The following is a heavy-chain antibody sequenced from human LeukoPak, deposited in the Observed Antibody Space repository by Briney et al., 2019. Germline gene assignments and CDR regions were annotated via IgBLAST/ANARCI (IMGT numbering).Heavy chain of an antibody. V-gene: IGHV3-30-3*01. D-gene: IGHD3-10*01. CDR2: ISYDGSNK. Sequence: GRSLRLSCAASGFTLNTFAMHWVRQAPGKGLEWVAVISYDGSNKYYADSVKGRFTISRDNSKNTLYLQMNSLRAEDTAVYYCARGFRVVRGVIDYWGQGTLVTVSS. CDR1: GFTLNTFA. J-gene: IGHJ4*02. CDR3: ARGFRVVRGVIDY.